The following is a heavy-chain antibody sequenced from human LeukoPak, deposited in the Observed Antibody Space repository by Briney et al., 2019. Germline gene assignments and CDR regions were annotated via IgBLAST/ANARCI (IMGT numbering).Heavy chain of an antibody. CDR3: AGYVVTVGYFDY. V-gene: IGHV4-39*07. Sequence: SETLSLTCTVSGGSISSSSYYWGWIRQPPGKGLEWIGSIYYSGSTYYNPSLKSRVTISVDTSNNQFSLKLSSVTAADTAVYYCAGYVVTVGYFDYWGQGTLVTVSS. CDR1: GGSISSSSYY. D-gene: IGHD1-1*01. J-gene: IGHJ4*02. CDR2: IYYSGST.